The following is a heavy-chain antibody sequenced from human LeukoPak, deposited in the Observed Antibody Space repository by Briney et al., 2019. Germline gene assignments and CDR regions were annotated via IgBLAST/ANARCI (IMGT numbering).Heavy chain of an antibody. Sequence: AASVKVSCKASGYTFTSYYMHWVRQAPGQGLEWMGIINPSGGSTSYAQKFQGRVTMTTDTSTSTAYMELRSLRSDDTAVYYCARAEDILTGYYSYFDYRGQGTLVTVSS. CDR2: INPSGGST. J-gene: IGHJ4*02. D-gene: IGHD3-9*01. CDR3: ARAEDILTGYYSYFDY. CDR1: GYTFTSYY. V-gene: IGHV1-46*01.